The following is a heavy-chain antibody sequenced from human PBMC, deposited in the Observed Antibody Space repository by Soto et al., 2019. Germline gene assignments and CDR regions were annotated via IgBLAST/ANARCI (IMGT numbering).Heavy chain of an antibody. CDR3: ARDLMTFLGYGDSYDAYEI. CDR2: IYASGSA. J-gene: IGHJ3*02. CDR1: GDSVSSGRYY. Sequence: QVQLQESGPGLVRPSETLSLTCTVSGDSVSSGRYYWRWIRQPPGKGLEWIGHIYASGSANYNASLKSRVTIAMDTSKNQFSLGLSSVTAADTAVYYCARDLMTFLGYGDSYDAYEIWGQGAKVTVSS. D-gene: IGHD4-17*01. V-gene: IGHV4-61*01.